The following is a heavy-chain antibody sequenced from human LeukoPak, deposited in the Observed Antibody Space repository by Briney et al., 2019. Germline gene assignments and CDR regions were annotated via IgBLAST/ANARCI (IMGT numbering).Heavy chain of an antibody. J-gene: IGHJ4*02. CDR2: INPNSGGT. Sequence: ASVTVSCKASGYTFTGYYMHWVRQAPGQGLEWMGWINPNSGGTNYAQKFQGRVTMTRDTSISTAYMELSRLRSDDTAVYYCAREDSVLMVYASFDYWGQGTLVTVSS. V-gene: IGHV1-2*02. CDR3: AREDSVLMVYASFDY. CDR1: GYTFTGYY. D-gene: IGHD2-8*01.